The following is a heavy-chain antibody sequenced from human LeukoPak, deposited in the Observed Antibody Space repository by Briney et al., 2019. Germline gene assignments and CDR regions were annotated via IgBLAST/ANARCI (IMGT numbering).Heavy chain of an antibody. J-gene: IGHJ6*03. CDR2: INPSGGST. CDR3: ARTYCSSTSCPRGYYYYYMDV. Sequence: ASVKVSCKASGYTFTSYYMHWVRQAPGQGLEWMGIINPSGGSTSYAQKFQGRVTMTRDTSTGTVYMELSSLRSEDTAVYYCARTYCSSTSCPRGYYYYYMDVWGKGTTVTVSS. CDR1: GYTFTSYY. D-gene: IGHD2-2*01. V-gene: IGHV1-46*01.